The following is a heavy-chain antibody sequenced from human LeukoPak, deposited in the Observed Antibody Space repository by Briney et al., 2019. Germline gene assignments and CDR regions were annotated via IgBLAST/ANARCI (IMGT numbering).Heavy chain of an antibody. V-gene: IGHV3-30*01. CDR2: ISYDGSNK. CDR3: ATGASVAELDY. Sequence: PGGSLRLSCAASGFTFSRYAMHWVRQAPGKGLEWVAVISYDGSNKYYADSVKGRFTISRDNSKNTPYLQMNSLRAEDTAVYYCATGASVAELDYRGQGTLVTVSS. CDR1: GFTFSRYA. J-gene: IGHJ4*02. D-gene: IGHD2-21*01.